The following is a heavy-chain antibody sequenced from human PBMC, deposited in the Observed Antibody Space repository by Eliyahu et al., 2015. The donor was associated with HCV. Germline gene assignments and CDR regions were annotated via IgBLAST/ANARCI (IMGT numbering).Heavy chain of an antibody. V-gene: IGHV3-72*01. CDR3: TRDLQTGIVY. CDR2: IRNKANSYTT. CDR1: GXTFSDHY. Sequence: EVQLVESGGGLVQPGGSLRLSCAASGXTFSDHYMDWVRQAPGKGLEWVGRIRNKANSYTTEYAASVKGRFSISRDDSKNSLYLQMNSLKTEDTAVYYCTRDLQTGIVYWGQGTQVTVSS. D-gene: IGHD3-10*01. J-gene: IGHJ4*02.